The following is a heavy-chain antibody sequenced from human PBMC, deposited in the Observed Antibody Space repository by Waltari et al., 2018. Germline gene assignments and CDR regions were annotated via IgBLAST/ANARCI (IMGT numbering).Heavy chain of an antibody. J-gene: IGHJ6*02. CDR1: GYTFTSYD. Sequence: QVQLVQSGAEVKKPGASVKVSCKASGYTFTSYDINWVRQATGQGLEWMGWVNPNSGNTGYAQKFQGRGTMTRNTSISTAYMELSSLRSEDTAVYYCARGRARTMTVTYYGMDVWGQGTTVTVSS. D-gene: IGHD3-22*01. CDR3: ARGRARTMTVTYYGMDV. V-gene: IGHV1-8*01. CDR2: VNPNSGNT.